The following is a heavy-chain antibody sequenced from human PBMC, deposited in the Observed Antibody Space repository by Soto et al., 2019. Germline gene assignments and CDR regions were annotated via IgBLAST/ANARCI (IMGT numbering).Heavy chain of an antibody. V-gene: IGHV4-39*01. CDR2: IYYSGST. CDR1: GGSISSSSYY. J-gene: IGHJ6*03. Sequence: SETLSLTCTVSGGSISSSSYYWGWIRQPPGKGLEWIGSIYYSGSTYYNPSLKSRVTISVDTSKNQFSLKLSSVTAADTAVYYCARRVDSSSSGYYYYYYMDVRGKGTTVTVSS. CDR3: ARRVDSSSSGYYYYYYMDV. D-gene: IGHD6-6*01.